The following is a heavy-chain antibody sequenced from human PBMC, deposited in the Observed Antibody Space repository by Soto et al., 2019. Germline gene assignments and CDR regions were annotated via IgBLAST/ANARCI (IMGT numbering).Heavy chain of an antibody. J-gene: IGHJ4*02. V-gene: IGHV3-23*01. Sequence: GSLRLSCEVSGFTFSSYAMSWVRQAPGKGLEWVAVISGTGVSSQYADSVKGRFTISRDNAKNTLNLEMNSLRAEDTAVYYCAKPRLVAGLIKYVDFASWGQGTLVTVSS. D-gene: IGHD6-19*01. CDR3: AKPRLVAGLIKYVDFAS. CDR2: ISGTGVSS. CDR1: GFTFSSYA.